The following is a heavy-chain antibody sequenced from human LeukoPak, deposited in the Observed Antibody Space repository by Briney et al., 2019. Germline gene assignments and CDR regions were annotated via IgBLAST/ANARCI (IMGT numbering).Heavy chain of an antibody. J-gene: IGHJ5*02. V-gene: IGHV1-2*02. Sequence: ASVKVSCKASGYTFTGHNIHWVRQAPGQGLEWMGWINPNSGGTNYAQKFQGRVTMTRDTSISTAYMELSRLRSDDTAVYYCARPSIAAETWFDPWGQGTLVTVSS. CDR1: GYTFTGHN. CDR3: ARPSIAAETWFDP. CDR2: INPNSGGT. D-gene: IGHD6-13*01.